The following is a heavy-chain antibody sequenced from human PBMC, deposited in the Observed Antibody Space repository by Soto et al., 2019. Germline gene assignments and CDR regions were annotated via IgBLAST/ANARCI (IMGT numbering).Heavy chain of an antibody. Sequence: QVQLQESGPGLVKPSQTLSLTCNVYGDSISSGGYYWSWIRQHPGKGLGWIGYIYYSGNTYYNPSLKTRITISVDTSKKKVSLKLSSVTAADTAGYYCARDRTDILAFDTWGKGIMVTVYS. V-gene: IGHV4-31*03. CDR1: GDSISSGGYY. J-gene: IGHJ5*02. CDR3: ARDRTDILAFDT. D-gene: IGHD3-9*01. CDR2: IYYSGNT.